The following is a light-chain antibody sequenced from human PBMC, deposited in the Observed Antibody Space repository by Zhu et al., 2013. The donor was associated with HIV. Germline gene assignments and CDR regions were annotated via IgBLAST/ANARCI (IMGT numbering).Light chain of an antibody. Sequence: ETLLAQSPGTLSLSPGETVTLSCRASQSVSTKSVAWYQQKPGQAPRLLIYGALTRATGTPDRFSGSGSETDFTLTINSLQPEDFAVYYCQQYGSSPPLTFGGGT. CDR2: GAL. J-gene: IGKJ4*01. CDR3: QQYGSSPPLT. CDR1: QSVSTKS. V-gene: IGKV3-20*01.